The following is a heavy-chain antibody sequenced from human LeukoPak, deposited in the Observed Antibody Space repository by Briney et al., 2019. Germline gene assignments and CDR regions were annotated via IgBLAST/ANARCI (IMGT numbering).Heavy chain of an antibody. CDR2: ISGSGGST. J-gene: IGHJ4*02. Sequence: GGSLRLSCAASGFTFSSYWMSWVRQAPGKGLEWVSAISGSGGSTYYADSVKGRFTISRDNAKNSLYLQMNSLRAEDTAVYYCSETDYSSGWYAGWGQGTLVTVSS. CDR1: GFTFSSYW. V-gene: IGHV3-21*01. CDR3: SETDYSSGWYAG. D-gene: IGHD6-19*01.